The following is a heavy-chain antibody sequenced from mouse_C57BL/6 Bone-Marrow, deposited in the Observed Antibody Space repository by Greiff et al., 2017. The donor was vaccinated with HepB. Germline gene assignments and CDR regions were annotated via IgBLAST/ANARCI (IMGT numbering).Heavy chain of an antibody. V-gene: IGHV1-61*01. CDR3: ARWITTVVDWYFDV. Sequence: VQLQQPGAELVRPGSSVKLSCKASGYTFTSYWMDWVKQRPGQGLEWIGNIYPSDSETHYNQKFKDKATLTVDKSSSTAYMQLSSLTSDDSAVYYCARWITTVVDWYFDVWGTGTTVTVSS. D-gene: IGHD1-1*01. J-gene: IGHJ1*03. CDR1: GYTFTSYW. CDR2: IYPSDSET.